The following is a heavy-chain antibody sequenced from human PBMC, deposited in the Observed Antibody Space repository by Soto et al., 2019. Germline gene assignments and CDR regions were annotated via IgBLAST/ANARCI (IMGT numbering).Heavy chain of an antibody. Sequence: QVQLVQSGAEVKKPGSSVKVSCKTSGGLFSVFSFNWVRQAPGQGLEWMGGVLPITGSTDYAQKCQGRLTITADRSTSTIYMELSRLTSDDTANYYCATIRVRGGPLRFEDGGQGTLISVSS. CDR3: ATIRVRGGPLRFED. CDR2: VLPITGST. V-gene: IGHV1-69*06. CDR1: GGLFSVFS. D-gene: IGHD5-12*01. J-gene: IGHJ4*01.